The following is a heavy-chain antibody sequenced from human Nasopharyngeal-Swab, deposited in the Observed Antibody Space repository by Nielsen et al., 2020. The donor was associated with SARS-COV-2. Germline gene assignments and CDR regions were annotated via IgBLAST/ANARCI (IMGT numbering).Heavy chain of an antibody. D-gene: IGHD2-15*01. J-gene: IGHJ6*03. V-gene: IGHV1-46*01. CDR1: GYTFTSYY. Sequence: ASVKVSCKASGYTFTSYYMHWVRQAPGQGLEWMGIINPSGGSTSYAQKFQGRVTMTRATSTSTVYMELSSLRYEDTAVYYCARGPDDCSGGSCYASHMDVWGKGTTVTVSS. CDR3: ARGPDDCSGGSCYASHMDV. CDR2: INPSGGST.